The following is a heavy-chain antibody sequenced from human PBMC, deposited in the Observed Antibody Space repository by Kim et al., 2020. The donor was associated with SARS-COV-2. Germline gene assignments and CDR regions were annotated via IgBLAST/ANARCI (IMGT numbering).Heavy chain of an antibody. D-gene: IGHD4-17*01. CDR1: GFTFSSYS. CDR2: ISSSSYI. V-gene: IGHV3-21*01. Sequence: GGSLRLSCAASGFTFSSYSMNWVRQAPGKGLEWVSSISSSSYIYYADSVKGRFTISRDNAKNSLYLQMNSLRAEDTAVYYCAGCGRDYGDYACPNWGQGTLVTVSS. J-gene: IGHJ4*02. CDR3: AGCGRDYGDYACPN.